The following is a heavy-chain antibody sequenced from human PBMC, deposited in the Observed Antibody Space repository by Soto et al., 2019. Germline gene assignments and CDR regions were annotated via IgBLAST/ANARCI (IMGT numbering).Heavy chain of an antibody. V-gene: IGHV3-23*01. Sequence: EVQLLESGGGLVQTGGSLRLSCAASGFTFSTYAMNWVRQAPGKGLEWVSGISGSGDSTYYADSVKGRFTVSRDNSKNTLYVQMNSLRAEDTAVFYCAKERSSGWSFDYWGQGTLVTVSS. D-gene: IGHD6-19*01. CDR1: GFTFSTYA. CDR2: ISGSGDST. CDR3: AKERSSGWSFDY. J-gene: IGHJ4*02.